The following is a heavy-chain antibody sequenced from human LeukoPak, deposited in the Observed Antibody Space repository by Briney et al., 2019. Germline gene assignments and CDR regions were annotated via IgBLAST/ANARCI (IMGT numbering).Heavy chain of an antibody. V-gene: IGHV1-69*05. Sequence: HRASVKVSCKASGGTFSSYAISRVRQAPGQGLEWMGGIIPIFGTANYAQKFQGRVTITTDESTSTAYMELSSLRSEDTAVYYCARGGSSSDYYYYYMDVWDKGTTVTVSS. J-gene: IGHJ6*03. CDR3: ARGGSSSDYYYYYMDV. CDR2: IIPIFGTA. D-gene: IGHD6-6*01. CDR1: GGTFSSYA.